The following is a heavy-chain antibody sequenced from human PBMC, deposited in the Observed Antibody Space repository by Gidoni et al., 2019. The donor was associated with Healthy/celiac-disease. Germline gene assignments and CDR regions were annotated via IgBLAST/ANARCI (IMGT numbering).Heavy chain of an antibody. V-gene: IGHV1-69*06. D-gene: IGHD1-26*01. Sequence: QVQLVQSGAEVKQPGSSVKVSCKASGGTFSSYAISWVRQAPGQGLEWLGGIIPIFGTANYAQKFQGRVTITADKSTSTAYMELSSLRSEDTAVYYCAREGGSLTDNWFDPWGQGTLVTVSS. CDR1: GGTFSSYA. J-gene: IGHJ5*02. CDR2: IIPIFGTA. CDR3: AREGGSLTDNWFDP.